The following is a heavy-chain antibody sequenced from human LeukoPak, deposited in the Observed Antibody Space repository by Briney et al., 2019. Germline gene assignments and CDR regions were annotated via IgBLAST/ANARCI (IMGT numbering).Heavy chain of an antibody. CDR2: IYYSGST. J-gene: IGHJ4*02. D-gene: IGHD3-22*01. V-gene: IGHV4-59*11. CDR3: ARVKVYYDSSGYRYYFDY. Sequence: SETLSLTCTDSGGSISSHYWSWIRQPPGKGLEWIGYIYYSGSTNYNPSLKSRVTISVDTSKNQFSLKLSSVTAADTAVYYCARVKVYYDSSGYRYYFDYWGQGTLVTVSS. CDR1: GGSISSHY.